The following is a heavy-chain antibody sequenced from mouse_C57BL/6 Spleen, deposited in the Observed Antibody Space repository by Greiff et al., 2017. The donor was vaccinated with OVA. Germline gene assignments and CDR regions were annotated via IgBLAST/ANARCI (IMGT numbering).Heavy chain of an antibody. CDR2: INPNNGGT. CDR3: ASPYGVEAWFAY. V-gene: IGHV1-26*01. J-gene: IGHJ3*01. Sequence: EVKLQQSGPELVKPGASVKISCKASGYTFTDYYMNWVKQSHGKSLEWIGDINPNNGGTSYNQKFKGKATLTVDKSSSTAYMELRSLTSEDSAVYYCASPYGVEAWFAYWGQGTLVTVSA. D-gene: IGHD1-1*02. CDR1: GYTFTDYY.